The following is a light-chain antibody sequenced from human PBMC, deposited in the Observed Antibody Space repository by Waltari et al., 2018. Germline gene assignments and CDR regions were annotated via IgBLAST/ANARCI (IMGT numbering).Light chain of an antibody. CDR1: QGLGTW. CDR2: GAS. V-gene: IGKV1-12*01. J-gene: IGKJ1*01. CDR3: QQGNSFPPT. Sequence: DIQMTQSPSSVSASVGDRVTITCRASQGLGTWLAWYQQKPGKAPKVLIYGASTLLTGRPIRFSGSGSGTEFTLTITGLQPEDFATYFCQQGNSFPPTFGQGTRVEV.